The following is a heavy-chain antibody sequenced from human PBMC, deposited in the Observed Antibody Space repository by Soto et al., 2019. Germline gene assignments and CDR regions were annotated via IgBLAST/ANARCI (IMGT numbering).Heavy chain of an antibody. CDR2: ISYDGSNK. D-gene: IGHD1-7*01. CDR3: ARDRHWHYAIDY. J-gene: IGHJ4*02. CDR1: GFTFSSYA. Sequence: SLRLSCAASGFTFSSYAMHWVRQAPGKGLEWVAVISYDGSNKYYADSVKGRFTISRDNSKNTLYLQMNSLRAEDTAVYYCARDRHWHYAIDYWGQGTGVTVSS. V-gene: IGHV3-30-3*01.